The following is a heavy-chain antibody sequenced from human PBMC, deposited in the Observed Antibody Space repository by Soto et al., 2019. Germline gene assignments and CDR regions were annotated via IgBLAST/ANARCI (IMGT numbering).Heavy chain of an antibody. Sequence: LRLSCAASGFTFRNYAMSWVRQAPGKGLEWVSAISGSGGTTYYADSVKGRFTISRDNSKNTLYLQMNSLRAEDTAVYYCAKEGYSSSWYYFDYWGQGTLVTVSS. J-gene: IGHJ4*02. CDR2: ISGSGGTT. D-gene: IGHD6-13*01. CDR3: AKEGYSSSWYYFDY. V-gene: IGHV3-23*01. CDR1: GFTFRNYA.